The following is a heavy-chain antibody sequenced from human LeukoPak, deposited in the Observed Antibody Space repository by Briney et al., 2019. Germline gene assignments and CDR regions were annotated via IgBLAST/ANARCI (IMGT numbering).Heavy chain of an antibody. CDR3: ARVRTKLSYYYYMDV. V-gene: IGHV4-39*07. CDR1: GGSISSSSYY. J-gene: IGHJ6*03. D-gene: IGHD1-1*01. CDR2: IYYSGST. Sequence: NPSETLSLTCTVSGGSISSSSYYWGWIRQPPGKGLEWIGSIYYSGSTYYNPSLKSRVTISVDTPKNQFSLKLSSVTAADTAVYYCARVRTKLSYYYYMDVWGKGTTVTVSS.